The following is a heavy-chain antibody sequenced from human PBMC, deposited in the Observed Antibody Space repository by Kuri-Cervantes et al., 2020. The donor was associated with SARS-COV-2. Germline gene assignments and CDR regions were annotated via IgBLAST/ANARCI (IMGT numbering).Heavy chain of an antibody. CDR2: INPNSGGT. CDR1: GYTFTGYY. Sequence: ASVKVSCKASGYTFTGYYMHWVRQAPGQGLEWMGWINPNSGGTNYAQTFQGRVTMTRDTSISAAYMELTRLRSDDTAVYYCARDRRVGWADYWGQGTLVTVSS. V-gene: IGHV1-2*02. CDR3: ARDRRVGWADY. D-gene: IGHD1-26*01. J-gene: IGHJ4*02.